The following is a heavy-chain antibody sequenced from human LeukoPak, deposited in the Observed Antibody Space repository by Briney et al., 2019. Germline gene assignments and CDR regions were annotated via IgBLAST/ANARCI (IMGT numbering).Heavy chain of an antibody. CDR1: GGSFSGYY. V-gene: IGHV4-34*01. J-gene: IGHJ4*02. D-gene: IGHD1-14*01. Sequence: SETLFLTCAVYGGSFSGYYWSWIRQPPGKGLEWIGDIIHSGATNYNPSLKSRVTISIDTSKNQFSLNVTSVTAADKAVYYCARGPRYHDSSGSLDHWGQGTLVTVSS. CDR2: IIHSGAT. CDR3: ARGPRYHDSSGSLDH.